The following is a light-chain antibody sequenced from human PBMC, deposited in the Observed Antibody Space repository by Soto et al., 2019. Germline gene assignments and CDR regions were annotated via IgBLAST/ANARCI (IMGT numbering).Light chain of an antibody. CDR2: WAS. V-gene: IGKV4-1*01. Sequence: DIVMTQSPDSLAVSLGERATINCKSSQSVFHTSYNRNYLAWYLQKPGQPPKVLMYWASTRESGVPDRFSGSASGTDFTLTITSLHPEDVAVYYCQQYYTLPYSFGQGTKLEIK. CDR3: QQYYTLPYS. CDR1: QSVFHTSYNRNY. J-gene: IGKJ2*03.